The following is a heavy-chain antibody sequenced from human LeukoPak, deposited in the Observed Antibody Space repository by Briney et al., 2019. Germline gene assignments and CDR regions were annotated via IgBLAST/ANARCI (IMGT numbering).Heavy chain of an antibody. CDR1: GFTFSDYY. D-gene: IGHD3-10*01. CDR3: ARSLVRGVIIRPFDH. CDR2: ISSSGSTI. V-gene: IGHV3-11*01. Sequence: GGSLRLSCAASGFTFSDYYMSWIRQAPGKGLEWVSYISSSGSTIYYADSVKGRFTISRDNAKNSLYLQMNSLRAEDTAVYYCARSLVRGVIIRPFDHWGQGTLVTVSS. J-gene: IGHJ5*02.